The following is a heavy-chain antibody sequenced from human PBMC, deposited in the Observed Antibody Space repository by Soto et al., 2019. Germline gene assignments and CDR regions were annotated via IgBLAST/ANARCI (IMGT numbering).Heavy chain of an antibody. CDR1: GGSFSGYY. CDR3: ARAQYDSSGQYYFDY. D-gene: IGHD3-22*01. CDR2: INHSGST. V-gene: IGHV4-34*01. J-gene: IGHJ4*02. Sequence: QVQLQQWGAGLLKPSETLSLTCAVYGGSFSGYYWSWIRQPPGKGLEWIGEINHSGSTNYNPSLKSRVTISVDTSKNQFSLKLSSVTAADTAVYYCARAQYDSSGQYYFDYWGQGTLVTVSS.